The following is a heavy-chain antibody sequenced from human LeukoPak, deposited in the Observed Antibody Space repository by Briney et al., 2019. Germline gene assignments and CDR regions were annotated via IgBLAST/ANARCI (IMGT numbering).Heavy chain of an antibody. J-gene: IGHJ4*02. V-gene: IGHV1-2*02. D-gene: IGHD1-26*01. CDR2: INPHSGGT. CDR3: ARDMDSGPDFFDY. Sequence: GASVKVSCKASGYTFTGYYMNWVRQAPGQGLEWMGWINPHSGGTDHAQKFQGRVTMTRDTSISTAYMELSRLRSDDTAVYYCARDMDSGPDFFDYWGLGTLVTVSS. CDR1: GYTFTGYY.